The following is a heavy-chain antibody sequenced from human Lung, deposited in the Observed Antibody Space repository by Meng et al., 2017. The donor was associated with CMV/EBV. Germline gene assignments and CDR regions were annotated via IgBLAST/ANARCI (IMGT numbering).Heavy chain of an antibody. V-gene: IGHV3-48*04. CDR3: ARSCLIYNCDYGPDF. CDR1: GFTFSTYS. CDR2: ISIASSTI. D-gene: IGHD5-24*01. Sequence: ESLKISCAASGFTFSTYSMSWVRQAPGKGLEWVSYISIASSTIYYADSVKGRFTISRDNAKKSLFLQLNSLRAEDTALYSCARSCLIYNCDYGPDFWGQGTXVTVSS. J-gene: IGHJ6*02.